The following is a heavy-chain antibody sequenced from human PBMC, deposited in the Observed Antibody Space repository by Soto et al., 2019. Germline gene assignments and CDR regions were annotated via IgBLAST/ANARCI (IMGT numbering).Heavy chain of an antibody. D-gene: IGHD2-15*01. V-gene: IGHV3-74*01. J-gene: IGHJ4*02. CDR2: INSDGSST. CDR1: GFTFSSYW. CDR3: ARTRLMYCSGGSCFGFAY. Sequence: PGGSRRLSCAASGFTFSSYWMHWVRQAPGKGLVWVSRINSDGSSTGYADSVKGRFTISRDNAKNTLYLQMNSLRAEDTAVYYYARTRLMYCSGGSCFGFAYWGQATLVTVSS.